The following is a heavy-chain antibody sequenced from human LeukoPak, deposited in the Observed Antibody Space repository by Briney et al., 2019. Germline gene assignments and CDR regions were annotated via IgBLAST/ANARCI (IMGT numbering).Heavy chain of an antibody. CDR3: ARDGRNGKNWFDP. D-gene: IGHD1-14*01. Sequence: SQTLSLTCTVSGGSISSGGYYWSWIRQHPGKGLEWIGYIYYRGSTYYNPSLKSRVTISVDTSKNQFSLKLSSVTAADTAVYYCARDGRNGKNWFDPWGQGTLVTVSS. J-gene: IGHJ5*02. CDR2: IYYRGST. V-gene: IGHV4-31*03. CDR1: GGSISSGGYY.